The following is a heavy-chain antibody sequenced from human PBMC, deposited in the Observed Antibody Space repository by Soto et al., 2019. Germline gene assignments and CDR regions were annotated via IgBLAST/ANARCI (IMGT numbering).Heavy chain of an antibody. Sequence: QVQLQESGPGLVKPSQTLSLTCTVSGGSISSGGYYWSWIRPHPGKGLEWIGYIYYSGSTYYNPSLKSRVTISVDTSKNQFSLKLSSVTAADTAVYYCARAFEDYGDFGWFDPWGQGTLVTVSS. CDR1: GGSISSGGYY. V-gene: IGHV4-31*03. CDR2: IYYSGST. D-gene: IGHD4-17*01. CDR3: ARAFEDYGDFGWFDP. J-gene: IGHJ5*02.